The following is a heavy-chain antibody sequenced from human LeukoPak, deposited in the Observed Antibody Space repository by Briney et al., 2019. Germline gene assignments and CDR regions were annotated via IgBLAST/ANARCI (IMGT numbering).Heavy chain of an antibody. Sequence: GGSLRLSCAASGFTFSSYAINWVRQAPGKGLEWVSIISGSGGSTYYADSVKGRFTISRDNSKNTLYLQMNSLRAEDTAVYYCAKGTKLGVAANNYFDYWGQGTLLTVSS. J-gene: IGHJ4*02. CDR2: ISGSGGST. V-gene: IGHV3-23*01. D-gene: IGHD2-15*01. CDR3: AKGTKLGVAANNYFDY. CDR1: GFTFSSYA.